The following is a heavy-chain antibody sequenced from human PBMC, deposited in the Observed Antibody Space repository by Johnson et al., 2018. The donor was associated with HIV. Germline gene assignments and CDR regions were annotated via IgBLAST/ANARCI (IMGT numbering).Heavy chain of an antibody. J-gene: IGHJ3*02. CDR2: IGTAGDT. Sequence: VQLVESGGGLVQPGGSLRLSCAASGFSVSNYYMSWVRQATGKGLEWVSAIGTAGDTYYPGSVKGRFTISRENAKNSLYLQMNSLRAGDTAVYYCARANSRGSEYSNLGAFDIWGQGTMVTVSS. D-gene: IGHD6-6*01. CDR3: ARANSRGSEYSNLGAFDI. CDR1: GFSVSNYY. V-gene: IGHV3-13*01.